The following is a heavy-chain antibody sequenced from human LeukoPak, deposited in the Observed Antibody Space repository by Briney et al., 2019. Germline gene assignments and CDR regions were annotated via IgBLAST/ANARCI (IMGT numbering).Heavy chain of an antibody. V-gene: IGHV3-11*04. CDR2: MSSSGETI. Sequence: PGGSLRLSCAASGVSLSDYYMNWIRQAPGKGREWSSYMSSSGETIYYADSVMGRFTISRDNAKNSLYLQMNSVRAEDTAVYYCARDDSSSSWDWFDPWGQGTLVTVSS. J-gene: IGHJ5*02. CDR3: ARDDSSSSWDWFDP. D-gene: IGHD6-6*01. CDR1: GVSLSDYY.